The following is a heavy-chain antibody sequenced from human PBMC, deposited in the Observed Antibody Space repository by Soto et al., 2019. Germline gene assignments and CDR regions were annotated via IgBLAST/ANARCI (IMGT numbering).Heavy chain of an antibody. V-gene: IGHV3-33*01. CDR1: GFTFSSYG. J-gene: IGHJ5*02. CDR2: IWYDGSNK. Sequence: QEQLVESGGGVVQPGRSLRLSCAASGFTFSSYGMHWVRQVPGEGLEWVAVIWYDGSNKYYADSVKGRFTISRDNSKDTLYLEMNSLRAEDTAVYCCARDGGYYGAGSYFDPWGQGSLVTVSS. CDR3: ARDGGYYGAGSYFDP. D-gene: IGHD3-10*01.